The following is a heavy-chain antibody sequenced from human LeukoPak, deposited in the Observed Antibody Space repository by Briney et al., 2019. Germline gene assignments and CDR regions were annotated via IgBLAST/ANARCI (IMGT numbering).Heavy chain of an antibody. CDR1: GYTFTNHA. D-gene: IGHD2-2*01. CDR2: INAGNGYT. Sequence: ASVKVSCKASGYTFTNHAIHWVRQAPGQRLEWMGWINAGNGYTEYPQNFRDRVTITRDTSANTVYMELSSLRSEDTAVYSCARAECASCYLVDFWGQGTLITVSS. J-gene: IGHJ4*02. CDR3: ARAECASCYLVDF. V-gene: IGHV1-3*01.